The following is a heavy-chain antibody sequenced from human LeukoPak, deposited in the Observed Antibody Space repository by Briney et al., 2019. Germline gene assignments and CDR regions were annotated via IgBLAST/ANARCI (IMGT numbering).Heavy chain of an antibody. CDR3: AKSYCSGGSCYYYYYYMDV. D-gene: IGHD2-15*01. CDR1: GFTFSSYW. V-gene: IGHV3-7*01. Sequence: PGGSLRLSXAASGFTFSSYWMSWVRQAPGKGLEWVANIKQDGSEKYYVDSVKGRFTISRDNAKNSLYLQMNSLRAEDTAVYYCAKSYCSGGSCYYYYYYMDVWGKGTTVTVSS. J-gene: IGHJ6*03. CDR2: IKQDGSEK.